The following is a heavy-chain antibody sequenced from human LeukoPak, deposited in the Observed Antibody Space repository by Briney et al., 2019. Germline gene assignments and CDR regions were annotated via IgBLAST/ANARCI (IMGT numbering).Heavy chain of an antibody. D-gene: IGHD6-19*01. CDR2: IYYSGDT. Sequence: KPSETLSLTCTVSGGSISSSSYYWGWIRQPPGKGLEWIGSIYYSGDTYYNPPLKSRRVTISVDTSKNQFSLRLSSVTAADTAVYYCARHQWHYYYYMGVWGKGSTVTVSS. V-gene: IGHV4-39*01. CDR3: ARHQWHYYYYMGV. CDR1: GGSISSSSYY. J-gene: IGHJ6*03.